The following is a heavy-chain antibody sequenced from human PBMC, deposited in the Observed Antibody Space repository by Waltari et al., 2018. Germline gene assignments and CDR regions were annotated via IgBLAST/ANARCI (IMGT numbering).Heavy chain of an antibody. D-gene: IGHD3-3*01. V-gene: IGHV4-39*07. CDR1: GDSISRSSYY. J-gene: IGHJ3*01. CDR3: AKRENFNFWRDAFDL. CDR2: IYSSGST. Sequence: QFQLQESGPGLVRPSETLSLACTVSGDSISRSSYYWAWIRQPPGKGLEWIGTIYSSGSTSYNSSLKSRVTISIDTSKNQLSLMLSSVTAADTAVYYCAKRENFNFWRDAFDLWGQGTMVTVSS.